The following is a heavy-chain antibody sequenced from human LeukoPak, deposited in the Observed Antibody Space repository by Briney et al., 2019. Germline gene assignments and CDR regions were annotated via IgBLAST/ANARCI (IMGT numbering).Heavy chain of an antibody. CDR2: IYHSGST. CDR1: GYSISSGYY. CDR3: ARGSGSFDY. D-gene: IGHD3-10*01. J-gene: IGHJ4*02. Sequence: SETLSLTCTVSGYSISSGYYWGWIRQPPGKGLEWIGSIYHSGSTYYNPSLKSRVTISVDTSKNQFSLKLSSVTAADTAVYYCARGSGSFDYWGQGTLVTVSS. V-gene: IGHV4-38-2*02.